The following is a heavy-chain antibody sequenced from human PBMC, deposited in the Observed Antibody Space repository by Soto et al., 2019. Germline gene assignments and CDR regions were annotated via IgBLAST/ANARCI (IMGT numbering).Heavy chain of an antibody. V-gene: IGHV4-30-2*01. CDR1: GGSISSGGYS. CDR3: ARGGLEMARRQVEH. CDR2: IYHSGST. Sequence: SETLSLTCAVSGGSISSGGYSWSWIRHPPGKGLEWIGYIYHSGSTYYNPSLKSRVTISVDRSKNQFSLKLSSVTAADTAVYYCARGGLEMARRQVEHWGLGTVV. J-gene: IGHJ4*02. D-gene: IGHD5-12*01.